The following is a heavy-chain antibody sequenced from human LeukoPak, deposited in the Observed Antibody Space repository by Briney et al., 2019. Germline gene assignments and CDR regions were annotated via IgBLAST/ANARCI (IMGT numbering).Heavy chain of an antibody. D-gene: IGHD6-13*01. Sequence: PGGSLRLSCEASGLSFGDYTMHWVRQAPGKGLEWVANIKQDGSEKYYVDSVKGRFTISRDNAKKSLYLQMKSLRAEDTAVYYCARLVGGSSASGNYYYYYMDVWGKGTTVTVSS. CDR3: ARLVGGSSASGNYYYYYMDV. V-gene: IGHV3-7*01. J-gene: IGHJ6*03. CDR1: GLSFGDYT. CDR2: IKQDGSEK.